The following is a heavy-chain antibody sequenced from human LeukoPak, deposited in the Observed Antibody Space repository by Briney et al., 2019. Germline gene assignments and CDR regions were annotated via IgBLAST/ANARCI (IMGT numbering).Heavy chain of an antibody. CDR3: ARVRGAIVAHNWLDR. V-gene: IGHV3-53*01. D-gene: IGHD5-12*01. CDR2: IYSGGST. CDR1: GFTVSSNY. Sequence: GGSLRLSCAASGFTVSSNYMSWVRQAPGKGLEWVSVIYSGGSTYYADSVKGRFTISRDNSKSTLYIQMNSLRAEDTAVYYCARVRGAIVAHNWLDRWGQGTLVTVSS. J-gene: IGHJ5*02.